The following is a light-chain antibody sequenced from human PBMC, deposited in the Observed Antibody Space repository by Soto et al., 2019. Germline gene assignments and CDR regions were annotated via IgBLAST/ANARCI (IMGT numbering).Light chain of an antibody. J-gene: IGKJ3*01. Sequence: IVMTQSPATLSVSPGERATLSCRASQSVSSTLALYQQKPGQAPRLLIYGASTRATGIPARFSGSGSGTEVTLTISSLQSEDFAVYYCQQYNNWPGTFGPGTKVDIK. CDR2: GAS. CDR1: QSVSST. CDR3: QQYNNWPGT. V-gene: IGKV3-15*01.